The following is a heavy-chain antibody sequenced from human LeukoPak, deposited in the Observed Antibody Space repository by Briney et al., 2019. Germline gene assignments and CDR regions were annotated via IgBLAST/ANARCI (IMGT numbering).Heavy chain of an antibody. CDR3: ARHTWARYFDY. CDR2: IYYSGST. V-gene: IGHV4-39*01. CDR1: GGSISSSSYY. Sequence: SETLSLTCTVSGGSISSSSYYWGWIRQPPGKGLEWIGSIYYSGSTYYNPSLKSRVTISVDTSKNQFSLKLSSVTAADTAVYYCARHTWARYFDYWGQGTLVTVSS. J-gene: IGHJ4*02. D-gene: IGHD7-27*01.